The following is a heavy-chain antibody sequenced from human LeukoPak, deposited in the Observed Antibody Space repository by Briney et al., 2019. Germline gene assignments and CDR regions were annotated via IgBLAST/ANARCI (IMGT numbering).Heavy chain of an antibody. V-gene: IGHV1-8*02. D-gene: IGHD3-3*01. CDR2: MNPNSGNT. J-gene: IGHJ4*02. Sequence: ASVKVSCKASGYTFTSYYMHWVRQATGQGLEWMGWMNPNSGNTGYAQKFRGRVTMTRNTSISTAYMELSSLRSEDTAVYYCARNDEGVTIFVWGQGTLVTVSS. CDR1: GYTFTSYY. CDR3: ARNDEGVTIFV.